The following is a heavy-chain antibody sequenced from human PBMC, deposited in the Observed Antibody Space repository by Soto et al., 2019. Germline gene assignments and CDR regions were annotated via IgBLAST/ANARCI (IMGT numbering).Heavy chain of an antibody. Sequence: GASVKVACKASGYTFTSYDVNWVRQATGQGLEWMGWMNPNSGNTGYAQKFQGRVTMTRNTSISTAYMELSSLRSEDTAVYYCARESDIAAAGHNWFDPWGQGTLVTVSS. CDR3: ARESDIAAAGHNWFDP. V-gene: IGHV1-8*01. CDR1: GYTFTSYD. J-gene: IGHJ5*02. CDR2: MNPNSGNT. D-gene: IGHD6-13*01.